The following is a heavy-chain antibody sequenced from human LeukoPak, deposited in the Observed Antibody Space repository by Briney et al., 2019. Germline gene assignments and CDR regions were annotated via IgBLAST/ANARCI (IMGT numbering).Heavy chain of an antibody. V-gene: IGHV4-4*09. J-gene: IGHJ3*02. CDR1: GGSISSYY. CDR3: AGHKVGLLYDAFDI. CDR2: IYTSGST. Sequence: SETLSLTCIVSGGSISSYYWSWIRQPPGKGLGWIGYIYTSGSTNYNPSLKSRVTISVDTSKNQFSLKLTSVTAADTAVYYCAGHKVGLLYDAFDIWGHGTMVTVSS. D-gene: IGHD2-21*02.